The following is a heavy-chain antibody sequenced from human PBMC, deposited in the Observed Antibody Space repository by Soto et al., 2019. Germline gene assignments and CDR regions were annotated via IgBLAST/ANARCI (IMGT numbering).Heavy chain of an antibody. CDR3: ARGVTMKVVVQRDAPDKYYFDS. D-gene: IGHD3-22*01. CDR1: GDSVSSNSAA. CDR2: TYYRSKWYN. J-gene: IGHJ4*02. V-gene: IGHV6-1*01. Sequence: SQTLSLTCAISGDSVSSNSAAWNWIRQSPSRGLEWLGRTYYRSKWYNDYAVSVKSRITINPDTSKNQFSLKVSSVTAADTAVYYCARGVTMKVVVQRDAPDKYYFDSWSQGTLVTVSS.